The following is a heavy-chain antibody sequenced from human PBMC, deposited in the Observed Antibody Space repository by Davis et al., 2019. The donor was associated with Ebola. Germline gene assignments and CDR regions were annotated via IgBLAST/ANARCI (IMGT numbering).Heavy chain of an antibody. V-gene: IGHV4-61*08. CDR3: ARASYDSSGYRRTHFDY. J-gene: IGHJ4*02. D-gene: IGHD3-22*01. Sequence: PSETLSLTCTVSGGSISSGGYYWSWIRQHPGKGLEWIGYIYYSGSTNYNPSLKSRVTISVDTSKNQFSLKLSSVTAADTAVYYCARASYDSSGYRRTHFDYWGQGTLVTVSS. CDR1: GGSISSGGYY. CDR2: IYYSGST.